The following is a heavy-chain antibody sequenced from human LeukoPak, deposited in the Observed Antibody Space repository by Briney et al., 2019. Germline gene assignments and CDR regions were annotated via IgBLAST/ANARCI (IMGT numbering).Heavy chain of an antibody. CDR3: TRHVIGSSSPFDY. Sequence: GSLRLSCAASGFTFSGSAMHWVRQASGKGLEWVGRIRSKANSYATAYAASVKGRFTISRDDSKNTAYLQMNSLKTEDTAVYYCTRHVIGSSSPFDYWGQGTLVTVSS. J-gene: IGHJ4*02. CDR2: IRSKANSYAT. D-gene: IGHD6-6*01. CDR1: GFTFSGSA. V-gene: IGHV3-73*01.